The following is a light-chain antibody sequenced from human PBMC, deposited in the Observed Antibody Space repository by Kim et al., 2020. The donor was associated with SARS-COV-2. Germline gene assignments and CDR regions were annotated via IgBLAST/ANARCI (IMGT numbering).Light chain of an antibody. Sequence: DIQMTQSPSSLSASVGDRVTITCQASQDISNYLNWYQQKPGKAPKLLIYDASNLETGVPSGFSGSGSGTDFTFTISSLQPEDIATYYCQQYDSLPYTFGQGTKLEI. V-gene: IGKV1-33*01. CDR1: QDISNY. CDR3: QQYDSLPYT. J-gene: IGKJ2*01. CDR2: DAS.